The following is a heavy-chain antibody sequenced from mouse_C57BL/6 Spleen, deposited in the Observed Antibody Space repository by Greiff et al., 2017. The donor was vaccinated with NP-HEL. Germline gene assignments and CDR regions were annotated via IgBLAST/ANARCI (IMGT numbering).Heavy chain of an antibody. CDR1: GYTFTSYW. CDR3: ARNDGYGAWFAY. V-gene: IGHV1-53*01. Sequence: QVQLQQSGTELVKPGASVKLSCKASGYTFTSYWMHWVKQRPGQGLEWIGNINPSNGGTNYNEKFKSKATLTVDKSSSTAYMQLSSLTSEDSAVYYCARNDGYGAWFAYWGQGTLVTVSA. D-gene: IGHD2-3*01. CDR2: INPSNGGT. J-gene: IGHJ3*01.